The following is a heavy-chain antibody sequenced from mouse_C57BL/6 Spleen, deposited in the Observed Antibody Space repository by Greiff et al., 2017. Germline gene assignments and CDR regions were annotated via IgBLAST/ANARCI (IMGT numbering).Heavy chain of an antibody. Sequence: QVHVKQPGAELVKPGASVKLSCKASGYTFTSYWMQWVKQRPGQGLEWIGHIDPSDSYTNYNQKFKGKATLTVDTSSSTAYMQLSSLTSEDSAVYYCARRSDYFDYWGQGTTLTVSS. CDR2: IDPSDSYT. V-gene: IGHV1-50*01. CDR1: GYTFTSYW. J-gene: IGHJ2*01. CDR3: ARRSDYFDY.